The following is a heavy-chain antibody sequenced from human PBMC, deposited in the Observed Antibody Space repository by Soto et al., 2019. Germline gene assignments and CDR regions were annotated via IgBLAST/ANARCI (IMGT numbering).Heavy chain of an antibody. D-gene: IGHD2-8*01. V-gene: IGHV3-23*01. CDR3: AKRDCTCDIGAPAFDY. CDR2: IRGSGANT. J-gene: IGHJ4*02. CDR1: GFTLSNYD. Sequence: EVQLLESGGGSVQSGGSLRLSCAATGFTLSNYDMTWVRQAPGKGLEWVSSIRGSGANTYYADSVKGRFTISRDLSKNTLYLEMNSLRVDDTAVYYCAKRDCTCDIGAPAFDYWGQGTLVSVSS.